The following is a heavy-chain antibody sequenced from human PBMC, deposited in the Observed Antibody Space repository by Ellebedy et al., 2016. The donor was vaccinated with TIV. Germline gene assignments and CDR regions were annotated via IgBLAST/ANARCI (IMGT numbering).Heavy chain of an antibody. J-gene: IGHJ4*02. Sequence: AASVKVSCKASGGTFSNYAISWVRQAPGQGLEWMGRIITILGIANYAQKFQGRVTITADKSTSTAYMELTSLRSEDTAVYYCARDAGGGDSSGYFADYWGQGTLVTVSS. D-gene: IGHD3-22*01. V-gene: IGHV1-69*04. CDR1: GGTFSNYA. CDR3: ARDAGGGDSSGYFADY. CDR2: IITILGIA.